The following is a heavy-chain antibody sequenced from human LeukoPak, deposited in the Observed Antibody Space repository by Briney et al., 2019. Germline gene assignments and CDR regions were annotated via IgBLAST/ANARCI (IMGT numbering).Heavy chain of an antibody. V-gene: IGHV1-46*01. CDR2: INPSGGST. J-gene: IGHJ4*02. D-gene: IGHD6-13*01. CDR3: ARRMYSSSWSYFDY. CDR1: GYTFTSYY. Sequence: ASVKVSCKASGYTFTSYYMHWVRQAPGQGLEWMGIINPSGGSTSYAQKFQGRVTITADESTSTACMELSSLRSEDTAVYYCARRMYSSSWSYFDYWGQGTLVTVSS.